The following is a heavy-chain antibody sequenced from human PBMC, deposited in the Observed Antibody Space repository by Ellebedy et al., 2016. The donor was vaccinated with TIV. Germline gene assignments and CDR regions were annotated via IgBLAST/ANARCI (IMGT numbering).Heavy chain of an antibody. Sequence: GESLKISCAASGFTFSSYAMNWVRQAPGKGLEWVSSISSSSSYIYYADSVKGRFTISRDNTKNSLYLQMNSLRVEDTAVYYCARELSWSGRDYWGQGTLVTVSS. CDR3: ARELSWSGRDY. V-gene: IGHV3-21*01. CDR2: ISSSSSYI. J-gene: IGHJ4*02. D-gene: IGHD3-3*01. CDR1: GFTFSSYA.